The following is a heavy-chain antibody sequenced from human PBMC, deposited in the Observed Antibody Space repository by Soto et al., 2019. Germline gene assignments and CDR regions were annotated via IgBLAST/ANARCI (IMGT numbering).Heavy chain of an antibody. Sequence: QVQLQESGPGLVKPSQTLSLTCTVSGGSISSGDYYWSWIRQPPGKGLEWTGYIYYSGSTYYNPSPKSRATRFVDTSKTQFSLTLSSVTAADTAVYYCARGSNWFHPWGQRTLVTVSS. CDR1: GGSISSGDYY. J-gene: IGHJ5*02. V-gene: IGHV4-30-4*01. CDR2: IYYSGST. CDR3: ARGSNWFHP.